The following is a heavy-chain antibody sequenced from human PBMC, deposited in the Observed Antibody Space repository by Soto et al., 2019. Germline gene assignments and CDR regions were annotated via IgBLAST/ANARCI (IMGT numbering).Heavy chain of an antibody. Sequence: EVQLVQSGAEVKKPGESLKISCKGSGYSFTSYWIGWVRQMPGKGLEWMGSIYPGDSVTRYSPSFQGQVTISADKSISTADRQWSSLKSSDTAMYYCARNSAAVKYYYGMDVWCHGTTVTVSS. CDR2: IYPGDSVT. CDR1: GYSFTSYW. CDR3: ARNSAAVKYYYGMDV. D-gene: IGHD6-13*01. J-gene: IGHJ6*02. V-gene: IGHV5-51*01.